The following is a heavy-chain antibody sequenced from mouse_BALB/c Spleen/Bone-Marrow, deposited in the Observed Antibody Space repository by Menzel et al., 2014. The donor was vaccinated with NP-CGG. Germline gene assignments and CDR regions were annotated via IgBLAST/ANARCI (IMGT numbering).Heavy chain of an antibody. D-gene: IGHD2-1*01. CDR3: ARCYYGNYFDY. CDR2: INPSNGRT. J-gene: IGHJ2*01. CDR1: GYTFTSYW. Sequence: QVQLKQSGAELVKPGASVKLSCKASGYTFTSYWMHWVKQRPGQGLEWIGEINPSNGRTNYNEKFKSKATLTVDKSPSTAYMQLSSLTSEDSAVYYCARCYYGNYFDYWGQGTTLTVSS. V-gene: IGHV1S81*02.